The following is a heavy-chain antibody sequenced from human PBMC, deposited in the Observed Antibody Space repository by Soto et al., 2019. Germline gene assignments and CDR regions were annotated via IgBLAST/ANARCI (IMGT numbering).Heavy chain of an antibody. CDR1: GFTFSSYA. Sequence: ESGGGVVQPGRSLRLSCAASGFTFSSYAMHWVRQAPGKGLEWVAVISYDGSNKYYADSVKGRFTISRDNSKNTLYLQMNSLRAEDTAVYYCARDRGDTAMAFDYWGQGTLVTVSS. CDR2: ISYDGSNK. V-gene: IGHV3-30-3*01. J-gene: IGHJ4*02. D-gene: IGHD5-18*01. CDR3: ARDRGDTAMAFDY.